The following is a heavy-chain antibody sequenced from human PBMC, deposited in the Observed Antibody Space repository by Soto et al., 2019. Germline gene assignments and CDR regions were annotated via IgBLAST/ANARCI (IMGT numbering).Heavy chain of an antibody. CDR3: ARVTHIKPSHYDFWSGPDLLYYYYGMDV. V-gene: IGHV4-30-4*01. D-gene: IGHD3-3*01. CDR2: IYYSGST. Sequence: NPSETLSLTCTVSGGSISSGDYYWSWIRQPPGKGLEWIGYIYYSGSTYYNPSLKSRVTISVDTSKNQFSLKLSSVTAADTAVYYCARVTHIKPSHYDFWSGPDLLYYYYGMDVWGQGTTVTVSS. J-gene: IGHJ6*02. CDR1: GGSISSGDYY.